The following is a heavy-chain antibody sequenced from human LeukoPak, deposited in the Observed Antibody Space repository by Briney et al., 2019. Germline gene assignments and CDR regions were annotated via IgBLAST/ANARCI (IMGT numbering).Heavy chain of an antibody. J-gene: IGHJ4*02. CDR2: ISDCGGST. V-gene: IGHV3-23*01. CDR3: AKCRGSSWSDYFDY. D-gene: IGHD6-13*01. Sequence: GGSLRLSCAVSGFSLSRYAMSWVRKAPGKGLEWVSAISDCGGSTYYADSVKGRFTISRDNSRNTLYLQMNTLRAEDTAVYYCAKCRGSSWSDYFDYWGQGTLVTVSS. CDR1: GFSLSRYA.